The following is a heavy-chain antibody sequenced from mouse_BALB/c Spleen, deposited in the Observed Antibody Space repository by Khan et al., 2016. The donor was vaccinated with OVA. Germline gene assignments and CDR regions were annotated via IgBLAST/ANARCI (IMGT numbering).Heavy chain of an antibody. CDR2: VSTGGSYT. D-gene: IGHD1-1*01. Sequence: EVQLVESGGDLVKPGGSLKLSCAASGFTFSTYGMSWVRQAPDKRLEWVATVSTGGSYTYYPDSVTGRFTISRNNAKNTLYQQMSGLRSEDTAMFYCTRLAYYYDSEGFAYWGQGTLVTVSA. V-gene: IGHV5-6*01. CDR1: GFTFSTYG. CDR3: TRLAYYYDSEGFAY. J-gene: IGHJ3*01.